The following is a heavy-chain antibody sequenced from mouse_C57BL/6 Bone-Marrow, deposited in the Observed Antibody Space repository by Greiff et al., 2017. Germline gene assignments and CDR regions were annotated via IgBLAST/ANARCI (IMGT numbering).Heavy chain of an antibody. V-gene: IGHV5-6*01. D-gene: IGHD2-3*01. CDR3: ARHRDDGYYEYAMDY. Sequence: EVQLVESGGDLVKPGGSLKLSCAASGFTFSSYGMSWVRQTPDKRLEWVATISSGGSYTYYPDSVKGRVTISRDNAKNTLYLQMSSLKSEDTAMYYCARHRDDGYYEYAMDYWGQGTSVTVSA. J-gene: IGHJ4*01. CDR1: GFTFSSYG. CDR2: ISSGGSYT.